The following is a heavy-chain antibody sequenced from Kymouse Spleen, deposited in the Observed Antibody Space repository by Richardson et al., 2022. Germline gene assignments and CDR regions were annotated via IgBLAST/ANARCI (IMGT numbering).Heavy chain of an antibody. CDR3: ARDLYGGIPYWYFDL. D-gene: IGHD4-23*01. CDR1: GYTFTSYA. J-gene: IGHJ2*01. CDR2: INAGNGNT. V-gene: IGHV1-3*01. Sequence: QVQLVQSGAEVKKPGASVKVSCKASGYTFTSYAMHWVRQAPGQRLEWMGWINAGNGNTKYSQKFQGRVTITRDTSASTAYMELSSLRSEDTAVYYCARDLYGGIPYWYFDLWGRGTLVTVSS.